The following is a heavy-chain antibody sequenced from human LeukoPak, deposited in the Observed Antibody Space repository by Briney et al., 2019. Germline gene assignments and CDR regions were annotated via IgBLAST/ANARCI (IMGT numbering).Heavy chain of an antibody. J-gene: IGHJ4*02. V-gene: IGHV3-21*01. Sequence: PGGSLRLSCAASGFTFSSYSMNWVRQAPGKGLEWVSSISSSSSYIYYADSVKGRFTISRDNAKNSLFLQMNSLRAEDTAVYYCARDDPPSYGIDYWGQGTLVTVSS. CDR1: GFTFSSYS. CDR3: ARDDPPSYGIDY. D-gene: IGHD4-17*01. CDR2: ISSSSSYI.